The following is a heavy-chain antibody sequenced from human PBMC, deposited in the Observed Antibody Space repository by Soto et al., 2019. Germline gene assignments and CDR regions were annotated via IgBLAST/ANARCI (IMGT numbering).Heavy chain of an antibody. J-gene: IGHJ6*02. V-gene: IGHV3-21*01. Sequence: GGSLRLSCAASGFTFSSCAMGWVRQAPGKGLEWVSAIIGSSGNIYYADSVKGRFTISRDNAKNSLYLQMNSLRAEDTAVYYCARNLVVVAATPKGYYYGMDVWGQGTTVTVSS. CDR2: IIGSSGNI. CDR3: ARNLVVVAATPKGYYYGMDV. CDR1: GFTFSSCA. D-gene: IGHD2-15*01.